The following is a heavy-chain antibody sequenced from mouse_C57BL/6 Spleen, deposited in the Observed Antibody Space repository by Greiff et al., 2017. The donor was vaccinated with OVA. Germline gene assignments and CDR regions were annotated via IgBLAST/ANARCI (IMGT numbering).Heavy chain of an antibody. V-gene: IGHV14-4*01. Sequence: EVQLQQSGAELVRPGASVKLSCTASGFNIKDDYMHWVKQRPEQGLEWIGWIDPENGDTEYASKFQGKATITADTSSNTAYLQLSSLTSEDTAVYYCTTVTGYYFDYWGQGTTLTVSS. J-gene: IGHJ2*01. CDR1: GFNIKDDY. CDR3: TTVTGYYFDY. D-gene: IGHD4-1*01. CDR2: IDPENGDT.